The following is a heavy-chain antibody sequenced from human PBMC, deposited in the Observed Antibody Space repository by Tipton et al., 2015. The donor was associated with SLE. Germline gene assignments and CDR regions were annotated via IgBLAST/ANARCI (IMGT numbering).Heavy chain of an antibody. V-gene: IGHV3-23*04. Sequence: QLVQSGGGMVQPGRSLRLSCAASGFTFNDYTMHWVRQAPGKGLEWVSAISGNGGNTYYADSVKGRFTISRDNSKNTLYLQMNSLRAEDTAAYYCAKERTYCSNGVCYTNGFDIWGQGTKVTVSS. J-gene: IGHJ3*02. D-gene: IGHD2-8*01. CDR2: ISGNGGNT. CDR1: GFTFNDYT. CDR3: AKERTYCSNGVCYTNGFDI.